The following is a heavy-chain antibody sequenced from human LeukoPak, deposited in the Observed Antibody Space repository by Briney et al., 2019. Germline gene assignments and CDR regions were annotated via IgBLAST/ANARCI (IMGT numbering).Heavy chain of an antibody. Sequence: GSSVKLSCKASGGTFSSYAISWVRQAPGHGLECIASIIPILGIANYAQKFQGRVTITADKSTSTAYMELSSLRSEDTAVYYCARDSKATVAPSGGPWGQGTLVTVSS. D-gene: IGHD3-16*01. CDR3: ARDSKATVAPSGGP. V-gene: IGHV1-69*04. J-gene: IGHJ4*02. CDR1: GGTFSSYA. CDR2: IIPILGIA.